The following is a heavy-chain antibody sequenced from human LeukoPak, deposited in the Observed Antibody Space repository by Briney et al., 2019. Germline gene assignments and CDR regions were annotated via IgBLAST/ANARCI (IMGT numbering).Heavy chain of an antibody. CDR1: GFTFSSDW. J-gene: IGHJ5*02. CDR2: IKPDGTYT. CDR3: ANYWYP. V-gene: IGHV3-74*01. D-gene: IGHD2-8*02. Sequence: GGSLRLSCASSGFTFSSDWIYWVRQAPGRGPVWVSGIKPDGTYTHYADSVKGRLTISRDDAKNTLYLQMNSLRVEDTAVYYCANYWYPWGPGTLVTVSS.